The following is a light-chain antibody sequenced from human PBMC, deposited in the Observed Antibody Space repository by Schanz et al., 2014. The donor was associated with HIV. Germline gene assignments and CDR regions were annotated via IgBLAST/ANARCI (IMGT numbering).Light chain of an antibody. CDR2: RAS. Sequence: PGGTATLSCRASQSVANNLAWYQQKPGQAPRLLMYRASTRATDFPARYSGSGSGTDFTLTISRLETEDFAVYYCQQYGTSPRTFGQGTKVEIK. V-gene: IGKV3-20*01. CDR3: QQYGTSPRT. CDR1: QSVANN. J-gene: IGKJ1*01.